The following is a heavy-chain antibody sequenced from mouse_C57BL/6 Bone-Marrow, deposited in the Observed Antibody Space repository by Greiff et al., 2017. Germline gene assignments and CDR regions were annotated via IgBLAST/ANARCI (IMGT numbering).Heavy chain of an antibody. V-gene: IGHV1-42*01. J-gene: IGHJ4*01. D-gene: IGHD1-1*01. CDR1: GYSFTGYY. Sequence: EVQLKESGPELVKPGASVKISCKASGYSFTGYYMNWVKQSPEKSLEWIGEINPSTGGTTYNQKFKAKATLTVDKSSSTAYMQLKSLTSEDSAVYYCARRYYYGSYAMDYWGQGTSVTVSS. CDR2: INPSTGGT. CDR3: ARRYYYGSYAMDY.